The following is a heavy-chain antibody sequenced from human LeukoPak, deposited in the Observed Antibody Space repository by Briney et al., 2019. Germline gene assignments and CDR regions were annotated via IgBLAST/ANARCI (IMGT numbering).Heavy chain of an antibody. J-gene: IGHJ6*04. CDR1: GGTFSSYA. CDR3: ARGSQNLWFGEFHPTRPRKYYYHGMDV. CDR2: IIPIFGTA. Sequence: SVKVSCKASGGTFSSYAISWVRQAPGQGLEWMGGIIPIFGTANYAQKFQGRVTITADESTSTAYMELSSLRSEDTAVYYCARGSQNLWFGEFHPTRPRKYYYHGMDVWGKGTTVTVSS. D-gene: IGHD3-10*01. V-gene: IGHV1-69*13.